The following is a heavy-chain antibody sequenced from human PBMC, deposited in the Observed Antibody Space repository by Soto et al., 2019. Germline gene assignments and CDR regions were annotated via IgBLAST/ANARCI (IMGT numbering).Heavy chain of an antibody. CDR1: GGSISSYY. Sequence: QVQLQESGPGLVKPSETLSLTCTVSGGSISSYYWSWIRQPPGKGLEWIGYIYYSGSTNYNPSLMSRVTIPVVPSMIPFAGKRASVAAADTAVYSCARGAGDCSGGSCYSGPPDYWGQGTLVTVSS. V-gene: IGHV4-59*01. J-gene: IGHJ4*02. D-gene: IGHD2-15*01. CDR2: IYYSGST. CDR3: ARGAGDCSGGSCYSGPPDY.